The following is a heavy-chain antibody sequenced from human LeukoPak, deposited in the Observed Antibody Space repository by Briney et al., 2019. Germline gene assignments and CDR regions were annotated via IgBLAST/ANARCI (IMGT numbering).Heavy chain of an antibody. CDR2: INQDGSEK. J-gene: IGHJ4*02. V-gene: IGHV3-7*01. CDR1: GFTFSSYW. D-gene: IGHD4-17*01. CDR3: ARGHTAVTRHFDF. Sequence: GGSLRLSCGASGFTFSSYWMSWVRQAPGKGLEWVANINQDGSEKYYVDSVKGRFTISRDNAKNLLYLDMNSLRAEDTAVYYCARGHTAVTRHFDFWGQGTLVTVSS.